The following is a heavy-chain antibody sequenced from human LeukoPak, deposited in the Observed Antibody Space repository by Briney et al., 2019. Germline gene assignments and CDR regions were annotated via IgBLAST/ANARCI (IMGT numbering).Heavy chain of an antibody. CDR1: GYTLIGYY. CDR3: ARDRVRLLEEYGSGWYGSGFDY. J-gene: IGHJ4*02. D-gene: IGHD6-19*01. Sequence: ASVKVSCKASGYTLIGYYLHWVRQAPGQGLEWMGWINPNSGGTNYVQKFQGRVTMTRDTSISTAYTELSRLRSDDTAVYDCARDRVRLLEEYGSGWYGSGFDYWGQGTLVTVSS. V-gene: IGHV1-2*02. CDR2: INPNSGGT.